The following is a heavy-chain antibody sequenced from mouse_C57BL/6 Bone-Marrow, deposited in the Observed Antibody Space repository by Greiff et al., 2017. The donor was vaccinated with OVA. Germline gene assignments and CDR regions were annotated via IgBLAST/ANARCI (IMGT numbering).Heavy chain of an antibody. Sequence: VQGVESGPELVKPGASVKISCKASGYTFTDYYINWVKQRPGQGLEWIGWIFPGSGSTYYNEKFKGKATLTVDKSSSTAYMLLSSLTSEDSAVYFCARWPISSPYYSYYFDYWGQGTTLTVSS. J-gene: IGHJ2*01. CDR2: IFPGSGST. V-gene: IGHV1-75*01. D-gene: IGHD2-12*01. CDR3: ARWPISSPYYSYYFDY. CDR1: GYTFTDYY.